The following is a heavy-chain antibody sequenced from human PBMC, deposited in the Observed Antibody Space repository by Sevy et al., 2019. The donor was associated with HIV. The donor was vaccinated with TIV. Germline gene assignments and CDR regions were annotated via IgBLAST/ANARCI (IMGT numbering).Heavy chain of an antibody. J-gene: IGHJ1*01. D-gene: IGHD1-26*01. CDR1: GYTFTSYG. Sequence: ASVKVSCKASGYTFTSYGISWVRQAPGQGLEWMGWISAYNGNTNYAQKLQGRVTMTTDTSTSTAYMELGSLRSDDTAVYYCARDGSGSYYGSSVQHWGQGTLVTVSS. V-gene: IGHV1-18*01. CDR3: ARDGSGSYYGSSVQH. CDR2: ISAYNGNT.